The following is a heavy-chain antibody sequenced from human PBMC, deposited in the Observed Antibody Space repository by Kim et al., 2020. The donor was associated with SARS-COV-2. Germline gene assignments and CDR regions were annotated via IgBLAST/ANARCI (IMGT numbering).Heavy chain of an antibody. CDR2: IYTSGST. Sequence: SETLSLTCTVSGGSISSGSYYWSWIRQPAGKGLEWIGRIYTSGSTNYNPSLKSRVTISVDTSKNQFSLKLSSVTAADTAVYYCARGAESDGYGMDVWGQGTTVTVSS. CDR1: GGSISSGSYY. D-gene: IGHD2-21*02. CDR3: ARGAESDGYGMDV. J-gene: IGHJ6*02. V-gene: IGHV4-61*02.